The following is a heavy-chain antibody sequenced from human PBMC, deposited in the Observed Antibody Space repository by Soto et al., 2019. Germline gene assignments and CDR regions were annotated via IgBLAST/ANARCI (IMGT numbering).Heavy chain of an antibody. CDR1: GGSFSGYY. V-gene: IGHV4-34*01. CDR2: INHSGST. J-gene: IGHJ1*01. Sequence: SETLSLTCAVYGGSFSGYYWSWIRQPPGKGLEWIGEINHSGSTNYNPSLKSRVSISVDTSKNQFSLKLSSVTAADTAVYFCVRGVLSWGQGTLVTVSS. D-gene: IGHD3-10*01. CDR3: VRGVLS.